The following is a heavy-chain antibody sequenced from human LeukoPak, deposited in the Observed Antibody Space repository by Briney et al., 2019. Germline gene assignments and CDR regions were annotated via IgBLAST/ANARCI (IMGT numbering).Heavy chain of an antibody. D-gene: IGHD3-22*01. Sequence: GGSLRLSCAASGFTFSSYDVHWVRQATGKGLEWVSAIGTAGDTYYPGSVKGRFTISRENAKNSLYLQMNSLRAGDTAVYYCARGKAYDSSGYYKLFDYWGQGTLVTVSS. CDR2: IGTAGDT. V-gene: IGHV3-13*01. CDR3: ARGKAYDSSGYYKLFDY. CDR1: GFTFSSYD. J-gene: IGHJ4*02.